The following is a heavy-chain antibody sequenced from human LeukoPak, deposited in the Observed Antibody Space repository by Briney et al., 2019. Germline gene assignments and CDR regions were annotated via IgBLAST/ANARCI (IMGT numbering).Heavy chain of an antibody. CDR2: IYYSGST. CDR1: GGSISSHY. CDR3: ARAGGWYGNWFDP. Sequence: PSETLSLTCTVSGGSISSHYWSWIRQPPGKGLEWIGYIYYSGSTNYNPSLKSRVTISVDTSKNQFSLKLSSVTAADTAVYYCARAGGWYGNWFDPWGQGTLVTVSS. V-gene: IGHV4-59*11. J-gene: IGHJ5*02. D-gene: IGHD6-19*01.